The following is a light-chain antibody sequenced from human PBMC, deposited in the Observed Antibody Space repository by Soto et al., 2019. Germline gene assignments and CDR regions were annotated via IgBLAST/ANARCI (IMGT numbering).Light chain of an antibody. CDR2: TAS. CDR3: QQYAASPLT. J-gene: IGKJ4*01. V-gene: IGKV3-20*01. Sequence: ENVLTQSPGTLSLSPGERATLSCRASQSVGRNYIAGFQQKPGQAPRLLMHTASVRATGIPDRFSGSGSGTDFTLTISRLEPEDFAVFYCQQYAASPLTFGGGTKVEI. CDR1: QSVGRNY.